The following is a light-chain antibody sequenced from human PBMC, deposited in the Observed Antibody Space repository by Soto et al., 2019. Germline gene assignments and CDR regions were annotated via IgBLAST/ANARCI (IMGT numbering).Light chain of an antibody. V-gene: IGKV3-20*01. CDR3: QKYVSSPFT. Sequence: EIVLTQSPGTLSLSPGERATLSCRASQSVGSSYLTWYQQKPGQAPRLLIDDVSIRATGITDRFSGSGSGTDFTLTISRLEHEDCAVYYCQKYVSSPFTFGPGTKVDIK. CDR2: DVS. CDR1: QSVGSSY. J-gene: IGKJ3*01.